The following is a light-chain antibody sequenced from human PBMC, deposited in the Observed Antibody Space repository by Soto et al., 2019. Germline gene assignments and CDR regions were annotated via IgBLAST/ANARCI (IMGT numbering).Light chain of an antibody. Sequence: EIVLTQSPGTLSLSPGERATLSCRASQSVSSSYLAWYQQKPGQAPRLIIYGASDRATRIPDRFSGSGSGTDFTLTISSLEPEDFAVYYCQQYGSSPYTFGQGTKLEIK. V-gene: IGKV3-20*01. CDR2: GAS. CDR3: QQYGSSPYT. CDR1: QSVSSSY. J-gene: IGKJ2*01.